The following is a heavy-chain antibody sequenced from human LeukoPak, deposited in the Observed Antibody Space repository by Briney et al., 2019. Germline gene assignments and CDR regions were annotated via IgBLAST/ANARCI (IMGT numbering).Heavy chain of an antibody. V-gene: IGHV1-69*05. J-gene: IGHJ4*02. Sequence: SVKVSCKPSGGTFSSYAISWVRQAPGQGLEWMGRIIPIFGTANYAQKFQGRVTITTDESTSTAYMELSSLRSEDTAVYYCASGAVRHIVVVTAIPETFDYWGQGTLVTVSS. CDR2: IIPIFGTA. CDR3: ASGAVRHIVVVTAIPETFDY. CDR1: GGTFSSYA. D-gene: IGHD2-21*02.